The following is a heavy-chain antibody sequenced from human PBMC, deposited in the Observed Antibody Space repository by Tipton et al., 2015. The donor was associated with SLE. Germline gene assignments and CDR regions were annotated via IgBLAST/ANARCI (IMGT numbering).Heavy chain of an antibody. CDR2: IYTSGST. CDR3: ARDLGTEFDY. CDR1: GGSISSYY. J-gene: IGHJ4*02. D-gene: IGHD6-13*01. Sequence: TLSLTCTVSGGSISSYYWGWIRQPPGKGLEWIGRIYTSGSTNYSPPLKSRVTMSVDTSKNQFSLKLSSVTAADTAVYYCARDLGTEFDYWGQGTLVTVSS. V-gene: IGHV4-4*07.